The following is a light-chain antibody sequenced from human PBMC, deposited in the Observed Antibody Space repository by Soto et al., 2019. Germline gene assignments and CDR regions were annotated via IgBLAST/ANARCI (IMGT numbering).Light chain of an antibody. CDR3: QQYGSSPPWT. CDR2: GAS. Sequence: EIVLTQSPGTLSLSPGERATLSCRASQSVSSSYLAWYQQKPGQAPRLLIYGASSRATGITDRFSGSGSGTDFTLTISRLEPDDFAVYYCQQYGSSPPWTFGQGTKVDIK. V-gene: IGKV3-20*01. J-gene: IGKJ1*01. CDR1: QSVSSSY.